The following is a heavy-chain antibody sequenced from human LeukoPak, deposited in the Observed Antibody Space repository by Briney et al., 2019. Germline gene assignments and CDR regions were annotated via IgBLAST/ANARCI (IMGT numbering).Heavy chain of an antibody. Sequence: ASVKVSCKASGYTFTSYGISWVRQAPGQGLEWMGWISAYNGNTNYAQKLQGRVTMTTDTSTSTAYMELRSLRSDDTAVYYCARDSLIAVAGLFDYWGQGTLVTVSS. CDR3: ARDSLIAVAGLFDY. J-gene: IGHJ4*02. V-gene: IGHV1-18*01. CDR1: GYTFTSYG. D-gene: IGHD6-19*01. CDR2: ISAYNGNT.